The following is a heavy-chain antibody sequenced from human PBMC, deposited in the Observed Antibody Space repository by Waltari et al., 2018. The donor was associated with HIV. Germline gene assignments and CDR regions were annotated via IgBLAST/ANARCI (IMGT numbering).Heavy chain of an antibody. D-gene: IGHD3-3*02. CDR3: ARVRSIMGRFLGFDY. CDR2: IYRSGDA. J-gene: IGHJ4*02. CDR1: GLSVSSHY. V-gene: IGHV3-53*02. Sequence: EVQLVETGGGLIQPGGSLRLSCAASGLSVSSHYMNWVRQAPGKGLEWVSVIYRSGDAYYADFVKGRFTISRDNSKNTLYLQMNSLRAEDTAVYYCARVRSIMGRFLGFDYWGQGTLVTVSS.